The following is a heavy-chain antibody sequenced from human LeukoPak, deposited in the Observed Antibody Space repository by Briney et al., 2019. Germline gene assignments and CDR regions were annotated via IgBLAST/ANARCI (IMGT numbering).Heavy chain of an antibody. Sequence: ASVKASCKASGYTFSSYPMNWVRQAPGQGLEWMGWIHTNTGNPTYAQGFTGRYVFSLDTSVSTAYLQISSLKAEDTAVYYCATDREGALFDWGQGTLVTVSS. J-gene: IGHJ4*02. D-gene: IGHD1-26*01. CDR3: ATDREGALFD. CDR2: IHTNTGNP. CDR1: GYTFSSYP. V-gene: IGHV7-4-1*02.